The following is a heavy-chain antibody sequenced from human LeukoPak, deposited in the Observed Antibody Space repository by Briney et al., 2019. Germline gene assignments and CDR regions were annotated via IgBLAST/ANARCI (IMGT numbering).Heavy chain of an antibody. V-gene: IGHV4-34*01. CDR2: INHSGST. J-gene: IGHJ6*04. Sequence: PSEILSLTCAVYGGSFSGYYWSWIRQPPGKGLEWIGEINHSGSTNNNPSLKSRVTISVDTTRNEFSLQLSAVTAADTAVYYGARGPFWSGPDVWGKGTTVTVSS. CDR3: ARGPFWSGPDV. CDR1: GGSFSGYY. D-gene: IGHD3-3*01.